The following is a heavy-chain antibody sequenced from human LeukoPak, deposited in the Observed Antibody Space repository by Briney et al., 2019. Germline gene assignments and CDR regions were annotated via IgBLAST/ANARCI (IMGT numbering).Heavy chain of an antibody. CDR2: IDSDTYGNTI. J-gene: IGHJ4*02. V-gene: IGHV3-48*02. Sequence: GGSLRLSCAASGFTFSSYWMSWVRQAPGKGLEWISYIDSDTYGNTIYYPHTVKGRFTISLDNAKDSLYLQMDSLRDEDTAVYYCARDRDYAFDYWGQGTLVTVSS. CDR3: ARDRDYAFDY. D-gene: IGHD4-17*01. CDR1: GFTFSSYW.